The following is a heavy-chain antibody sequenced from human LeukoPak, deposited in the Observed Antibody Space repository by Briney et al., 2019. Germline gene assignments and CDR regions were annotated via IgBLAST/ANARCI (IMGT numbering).Heavy chain of an antibody. V-gene: IGHV4-59*01. CDR2: VSYSGST. Sequence: PSETLSLTCTVSGGSISSYYWSWIRQPPGKGLEWIGYVSYSGSTNYNPSLKSRVTISVDTSKNQFSLKLSSVTAADTAVYYCARARITMVRGVISPYYFDYWGQGTLVTVSS. J-gene: IGHJ4*02. CDR1: GGSISSYY. D-gene: IGHD3-10*01. CDR3: ARARITMVRGVISPYYFDY.